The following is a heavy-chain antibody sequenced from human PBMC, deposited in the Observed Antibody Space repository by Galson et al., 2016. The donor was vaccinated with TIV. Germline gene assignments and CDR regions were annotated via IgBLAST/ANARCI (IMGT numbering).Heavy chain of an antibody. CDR3: AKDVYKGYSYGIDY. CDR1: GYTFTGYF. Sequence: SVKVSCKASGYTFTGYFIHWVRQAPGQGLEWMGIINPSGGSTNSAQKFQGRVTITADIFASTAYMELSSLTSDDTALYYCAKDVYKGYSYGIDYWGQGTLVTVSS. J-gene: IGHJ4*02. V-gene: IGHV1-46*01. CDR2: INPSGGST. D-gene: IGHD5-18*01.